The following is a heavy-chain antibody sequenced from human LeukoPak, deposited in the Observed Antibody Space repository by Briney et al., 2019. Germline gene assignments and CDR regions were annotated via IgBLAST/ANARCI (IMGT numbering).Heavy chain of an antibody. V-gene: IGHV3-30-3*01. J-gene: IGHJ4*02. CDR1: GFTFSSYA. CDR2: ISYDGSNK. D-gene: IGHD6-13*01. CDR3: AKVFAAAGGTDY. Sequence: GGSLRLSCAASGFTFSSYAMHWVRQAPGKGLEWVAVISYDGSNKYYADSVKGRFTISRDNSKNTLYLQMNSLRAEDTAVYYCAKVFAAAGGTDYWGQGTLVTVSS.